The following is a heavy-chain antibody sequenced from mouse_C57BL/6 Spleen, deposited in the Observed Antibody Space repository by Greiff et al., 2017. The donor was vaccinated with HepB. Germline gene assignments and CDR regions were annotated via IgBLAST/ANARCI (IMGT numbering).Heavy chain of an antibody. J-gene: IGHJ1*03. D-gene: IGHD4-1*01. CDR1: GYAFSSYW. CDR2: IYPGDGDT. V-gene: IGHV1-80*01. Sequence: VQLQQSGAELVKPGASVKISCKASGYAFSSYWMNWVKQRPGKGLEWIGQIYPGDGDTNYNGKFKGKATLTADKSSSTAYMQLSSLTSEDSAVYFCARRTNWDPYWYFDVWGTGTTVTVSS. CDR3: ARRTNWDPYWYFDV.